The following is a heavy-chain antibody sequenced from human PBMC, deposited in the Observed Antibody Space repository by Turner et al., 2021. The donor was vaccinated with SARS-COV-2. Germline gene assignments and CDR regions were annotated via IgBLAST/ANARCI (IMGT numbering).Heavy chain of an antibody. J-gene: IGHJ5*01. V-gene: IGHV4-39*01. CDR3: ARSGNAQTRDKWFGP. D-gene: IGHD1-1*01. CDR1: GGPISTSYKY. CDR2: IHHSGYN. Sequence: QLQLHDSGPGLFGTSDTLSRSCSVSGGPISTSYKYWACFRQSPGRGLEWIGSIHHSGYNYDSPSFRGRVTMAVDLSRNGFSLALSPVTAGDTAVYFCARSGNAQTRDKWFGPWGQGIRVTVYS.